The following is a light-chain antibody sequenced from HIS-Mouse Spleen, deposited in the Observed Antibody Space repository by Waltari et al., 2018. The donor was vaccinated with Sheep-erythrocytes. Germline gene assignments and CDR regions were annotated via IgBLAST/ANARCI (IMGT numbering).Light chain of an antibody. J-gene: IGLJ1*01. CDR2: DVS. Sequence: QSALTQPRSVSGSPGQSVTISCTGTSSDVGGYNYVSWYQQHPAKAPKLMIYDVSKRPSGVPDRFSGSKSGNPASLTSSGLQAEDEADYYCCSYAGSYNHVFATGTKVTVL. V-gene: IGLV2-11*01. CDR1: SSDVGGYNY. CDR3: CSYAGSYNHV.